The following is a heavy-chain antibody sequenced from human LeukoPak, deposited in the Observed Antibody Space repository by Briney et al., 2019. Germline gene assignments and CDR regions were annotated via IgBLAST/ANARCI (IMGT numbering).Heavy chain of an antibody. Sequence: GSSLRLSCAASGLSFSSYAMHWVRQAPGKGLEWVAVISYGGTEKYYGDSVKGRFTISRDNSKNTLYLQMNSLRAEDTALYYCAKGGETSGYYGGPDYWGQGTLVTVSS. CDR1: GLSFSSYA. CDR3: AKGGETSGYYGGPDY. J-gene: IGHJ4*02. CDR2: ISYGGTEK. V-gene: IGHV3-30-3*01. D-gene: IGHD3-22*01.